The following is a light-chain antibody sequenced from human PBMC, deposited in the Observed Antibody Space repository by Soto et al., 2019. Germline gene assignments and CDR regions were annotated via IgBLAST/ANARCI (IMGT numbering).Light chain of an antibody. CDR3: QQYDYLIT. Sequence: EILLTQSPCTLSLSPGERATLSCRASQSLNSNYLAWHQQKPGHAPRLLIYDAFNRATGIPDTLSGSGSGTDFTLTISRLEPEDFPVYFCQQYDYLITFGQGTRLEIK. CDR1: QSLNSNY. V-gene: IGKV3-20*01. CDR2: DAF. J-gene: IGKJ5*01.